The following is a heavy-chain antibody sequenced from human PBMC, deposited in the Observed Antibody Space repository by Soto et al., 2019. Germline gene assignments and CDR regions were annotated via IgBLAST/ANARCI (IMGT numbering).Heavy chain of an antibody. CDR3: AREGPDYATDY. CDR1: GFAFSSYV. V-gene: IGHV3-33*01. Sequence: QVQLVESGGGLVQPGRSLRLSCAASGFAFSSYVMHWVRQAPGRGLEWVAVLWSDGTNKKYADSVKGRFTISRDNSKNTLYLQMSSLRAEDTAVYYCAREGPDYATDYWGQGTLVTVSS. D-gene: IGHD2-2*01. CDR2: LWSDGTNK. J-gene: IGHJ4*02.